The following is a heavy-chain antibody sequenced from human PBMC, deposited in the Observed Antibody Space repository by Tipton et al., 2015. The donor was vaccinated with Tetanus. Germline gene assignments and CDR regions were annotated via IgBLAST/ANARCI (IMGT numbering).Heavy chain of an antibody. CDR2: ISSSSSTI. CDR1: GFTFSSYS. D-gene: IGHD5-18*01. Sequence: SLRLSCAASGFTFSSYSMNWVRQAPGKGLEWVSYISSSSSTIYYADSVKGRFTISRDNAKNSLYLQMNSLRAEDTAVYYCARDPREDVDTAMVTGYWGQGTLVIVSS. V-gene: IGHV3-48*01. CDR3: ARDPREDVDTAMVTGY. J-gene: IGHJ4*02.